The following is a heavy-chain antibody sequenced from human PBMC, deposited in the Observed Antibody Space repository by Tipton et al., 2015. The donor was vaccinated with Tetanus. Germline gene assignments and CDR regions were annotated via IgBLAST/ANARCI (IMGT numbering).Heavy chain of an antibody. CDR2: ISGSGIST. D-gene: IGHD1-1*01. V-gene: IGHV3-23*01. J-gene: IGHJ4*02. CDR3: ARDIDVPGTTLYFDY. CDR1: GFTFNSYA. Sequence: SLRLSCAASGFTFNSYAMNWVRQTPGKGLEWVSGISGSGISTYDTDSVKGRFIISRDNSKNTVYLEMNSLRAEDTAVYYCARDIDVPGTTLYFDYWGQGTLVTVSS.